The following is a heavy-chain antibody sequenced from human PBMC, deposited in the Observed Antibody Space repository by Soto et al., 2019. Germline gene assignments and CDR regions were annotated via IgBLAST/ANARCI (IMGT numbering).Heavy chain of an antibody. CDR3: ARVAVGATAGAFDI. V-gene: IGHV3-48*02. Sequence: PGGSLRLSCAASGFTFSSYSMNWVRQAPGKGLEWVSYISSSSSTIYYTDSVKGRFTISRDNAKNSLYLQMNSLRDEDTAVYYCARVAVGATAGAFDIWGQGTMVTVSS. J-gene: IGHJ3*02. CDR1: GFTFSSYS. D-gene: IGHD1-26*01. CDR2: ISSSSSTI.